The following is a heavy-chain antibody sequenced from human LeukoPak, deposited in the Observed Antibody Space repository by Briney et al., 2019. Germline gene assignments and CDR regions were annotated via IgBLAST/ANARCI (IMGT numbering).Heavy chain of an antibody. D-gene: IGHD3-3*01. Sequence: ASVKVSCKVSGYALTELSMHWVRQAPGKGLEWMGGFDVAETDTIYAQKFQGRVTMTEDTSTDTAYMELNSLSSEDTAVYYCSSSGVEEWQGLHFWGQGTLVTVSS. CDR3: SSSGVEEWQGLHF. J-gene: IGHJ4*02. CDR1: GYALTELS. CDR2: FDVAETDT. V-gene: IGHV1-24*01.